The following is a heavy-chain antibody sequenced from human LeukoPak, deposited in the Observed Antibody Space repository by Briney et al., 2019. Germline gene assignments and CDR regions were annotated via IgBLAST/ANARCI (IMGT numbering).Heavy chain of an antibody. CDR2: ASSDGTNK. J-gene: IGHJ4*02. CDR1: GFTFSNSD. Sequence: PGKSLRLSCTTSGFTFSNSDIHWVRQAAGKGLEWLAAASSDGTNKYYSDSVEGRFAISRHNSNNTLFLQMDSLRPEDTALYFCAKALAAGTGRGYFDYWGQGTLVTVSS. D-gene: IGHD6-13*01. V-gene: IGHV3-30*18. CDR3: AKALAAGTGRGYFDY.